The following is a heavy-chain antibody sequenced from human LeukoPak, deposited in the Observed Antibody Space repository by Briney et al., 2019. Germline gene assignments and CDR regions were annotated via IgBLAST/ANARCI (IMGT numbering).Heavy chain of an antibody. Sequence: ASVKVSCKVSGYSLSELSIHWVRQAPGKGLEWMRGFDPEDAETIYAQDFQGRVTMTEDTSTDTAYMELTSLKSDDTAVYYCAATTFFRDYVNWFDPWGQGTLVIVSS. CDR1: GYSLSELS. V-gene: IGHV1-24*01. CDR2: FDPEDAET. D-gene: IGHD4-17*01. CDR3: AATTFFRDYVNWFDP. J-gene: IGHJ5*02.